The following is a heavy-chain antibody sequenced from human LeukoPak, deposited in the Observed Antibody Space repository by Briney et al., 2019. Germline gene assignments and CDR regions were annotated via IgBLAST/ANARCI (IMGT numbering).Heavy chain of an antibody. V-gene: IGHV4-34*01. D-gene: IGHD2-8*02. CDR3: ARDDLVSTSTGGFDV. CDR2: INTGGST. Sequence: SETLSLTCGVSGGSLSRYYWSWIRQPPGRGLEWIEEINTGGSTNYNPSLKSRVTISVDTSKNQFSLNLDSVTAADTAVYYCARDDLVSTSTGGFDVWGQGILVTVSS. J-gene: IGHJ4*02. CDR1: GGSLSRYY.